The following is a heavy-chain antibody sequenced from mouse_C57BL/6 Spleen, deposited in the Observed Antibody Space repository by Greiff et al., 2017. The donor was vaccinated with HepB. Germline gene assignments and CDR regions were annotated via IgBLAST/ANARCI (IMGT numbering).Heavy chain of an antibody. V-gene: IGHV1-66*01. Sequence: QVQLQQSGPELVKPGASVKISCKASGYSFTSYYIHWVKQRPGQGLEWIGWIYPGSGNTKYNEKFKGKATLTADTSSSTAYMQLSSLTSEDSAVYYCAKPDTYYGSSFYYAMDYWGQGTSVTVSS. J-gene: IGHJ4*01. CDR3: AKPDTYYGSSFYYAMDY. D-gene: IGHD1-1*01. CDR1: GYSFTSYY. CDR2: IYPGSGNT.